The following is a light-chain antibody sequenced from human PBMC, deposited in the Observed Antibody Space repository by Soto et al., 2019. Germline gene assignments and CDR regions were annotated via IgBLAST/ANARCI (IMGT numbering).Light chain of an antibody. V-gene: IGLV2-11*01. CDR1: TNY. CDR3: CSYSISTAYL. Sequence: QSVLTQPRSVSGSPGQSVTISCTGTTNYVSWYQQHPGKAPRVMIYDVNKRPSGVPDRFSGSKSGNTASLTISGLQAEDEADYYCCSYSISTAYLFGTGTKVTVL. J-gene: IGLJ1*01. CDR2: DVN.